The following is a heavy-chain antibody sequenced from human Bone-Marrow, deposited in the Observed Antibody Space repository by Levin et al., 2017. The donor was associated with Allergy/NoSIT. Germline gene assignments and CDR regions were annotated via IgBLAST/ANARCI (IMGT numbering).Heavy chain of an antibody. CDR2: ISSSSSYI. Sequence: GGSLRLSCAASGFTFSSYSMNWVRQAPGKGLEWVSSISSSSSYIYYADSVKGRFTISRDNAKNSLYLQMNSLRAEDTAVYYCARDWGGSGLGGPFYYYYGMDVWGQGTTVTVSS. CDR3: ARDWGGSGLGGPFYYYYGMDV. D-gene: IGHD3-10*01. J-gene: IGHJ6*02. V-gene: IGHV3-21*01. CDR1: GFTFSSYS.